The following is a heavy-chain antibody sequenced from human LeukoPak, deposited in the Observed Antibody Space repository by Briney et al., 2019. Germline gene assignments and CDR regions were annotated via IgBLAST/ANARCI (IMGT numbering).Heavy chain of an antibody. Sequence: SETLSLTCAVYGGSFSGYYWSWIRQPPGKGLEWIGEINHSGSTNYSPSLKSRVTISVDTSKNQFSLKLSSVTAADTAVYYCARGLQLRYFDYWGQGTLVTVSS. J-gene: IGHJ4*02. D-gene: IGHD3-9*01. V-gene: IGHV4-34*01. CDR3: ARGLQLRYFDY. CDR1: GGSFSGYY. CDR2: INHSGST.